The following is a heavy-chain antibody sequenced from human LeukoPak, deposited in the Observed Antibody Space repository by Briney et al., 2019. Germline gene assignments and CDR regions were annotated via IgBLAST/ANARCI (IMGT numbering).Heavy chain of an antibody. D-gene: IGHD5-18*01. CDR3: ARSVDTAMEGYFDY. CDR2: INHSGST. Sequence: SETLSLTCAVYGGSFSGYYWSWIRQPPGKGLEWIGEINHSGSTNYNPSLKSRVTISVDTSKNQFSLKLSSVTAADTAVYYCARSVDTAMEGYFDYWGQGTLVTVSS. V-gene: IGHV4-34*01. J-gene: IGHJ4*02. CDR1: GGSFSGYY.